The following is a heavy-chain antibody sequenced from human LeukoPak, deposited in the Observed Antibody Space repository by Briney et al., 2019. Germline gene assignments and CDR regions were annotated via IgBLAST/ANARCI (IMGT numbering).Heavy chain of an antibody. CDR1: GFTFSSYAM. J-gene: IGHJ4*02. CDR2: IYHSGST. V-gene: IGHV4-4*02. CDR3: ARGGPGRTYYYDSSGYLPLDY. Sequence: GSLRLSCAASGFTFSSYAMSWVRQPPGKGLEWIGEIYHSGSTNYNPSLKSRVTISVDKSKNQFSLKLSSVTAADTAVYYCARGGPGRTYYYDSSGYLPLDYWGQGTLVTVSS. D-gene: IGHD3-22*01.